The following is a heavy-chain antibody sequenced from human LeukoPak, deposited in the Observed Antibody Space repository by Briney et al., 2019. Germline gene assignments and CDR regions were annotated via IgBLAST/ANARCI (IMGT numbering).Heavy chain of an antibody. J-gene: IGHJ5*02. CDR3: ARGLRGRRSTMVRGVIGNWFDP. Sequence: PSETLSLTCAVYGGSFVVYNGSWFRRPPGKGLEGMGEINHRGSTNYNPSLKSRVTISVDTSKNQFSLKLSSVTAADTAVYYCARGLRGRRSTMVRGVIGNWFDPWGQGTLVTVSS. D-gene: IGHD3-10*01. CDR2: INHRGST. V-gene: IGHV4-34*01. CDR1: GGSFVVYN.